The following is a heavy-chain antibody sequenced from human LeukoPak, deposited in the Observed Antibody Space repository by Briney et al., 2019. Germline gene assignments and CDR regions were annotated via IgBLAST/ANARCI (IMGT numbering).Heavy chain of an antibody. V-gene: IGHV3-33*08. J-gene: IGHJ4*02. CDR2: IWYDGSNK. D-gene: IGHD3-22*01. Sequence: GGSLRLSCAASGFTFSDYYMTWIRQAPGKGLEWVAVIWYDGSNKYYADSVKGRFTISRDNSKNTLYLQMNSLRAEDTAVYCCARDNYDSSGYPYSDYSGQGTLVTVSS. CDR1: GFTFSDYY. CDR3: ARDNYDSSGYPYSDY.